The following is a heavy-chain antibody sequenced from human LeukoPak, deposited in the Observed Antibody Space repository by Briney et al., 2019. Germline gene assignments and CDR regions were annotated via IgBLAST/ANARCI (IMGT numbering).Heavy chain of an antibody. J-gene: IGHJ4*02. CDR1: GVSISSGDYS. Sequence: SETLSLACAVSGVSISSGDYSWSWIRQAPGKGLERIGYIYYSGSTYYNPSLKSRVTISVDTSKNHFSLRLTSVTAADTAVYYCARGAMVRGVIAYFDYWGQGTLVTVSS. CDR3: ARGAMVRGVIAYFDY. D-gene: IGHD3-10*01. V-gene: IGHV4-30-2*01. CDR2: IYYSGST.